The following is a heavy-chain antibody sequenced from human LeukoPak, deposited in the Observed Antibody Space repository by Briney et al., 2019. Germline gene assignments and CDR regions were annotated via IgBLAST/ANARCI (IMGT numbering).Heavy chain of an antibody. Sequence: SETLSLTCTVSGGSISNSGYYWGWIRQPPGKGLEWIGNIYYSGSTYYNPSLKSRVTISVDTSKNQISLNLTSVTAADTAVYFCARHRDYYDTWGHGTLVTVSS. CDR2: IYYSGST. V-gene: IGHV4-39*01. CDR3: ARHRDYYDT. J-gene: IGHJ4*01. D-gene: IGHD3-22*01. CDR1: GGSISNSGYY.